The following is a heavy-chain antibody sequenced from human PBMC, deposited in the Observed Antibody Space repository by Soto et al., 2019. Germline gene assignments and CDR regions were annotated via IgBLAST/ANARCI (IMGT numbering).Heavy chain of an antibody. Sequence: PGGSLRLSCAASGFTFSSYIMNWVRQAPGKGLEWVSSISSSSIYIYYADSVKGRFTISRDNAKNSLYLQMNSLRAEDTAVYYCARDPTYDYLWGSYSFINGGHDYWGPGTLLTVYS. V-gene: IGHV3-21*01. CDR1: GFTFSSYI. CDR2: ISSSSIYI. D-gene: IGHD3-16*02. CDR3: ARDPTYDYLWGSYSFINGGHDY. J-gene: IGHJ4*02.